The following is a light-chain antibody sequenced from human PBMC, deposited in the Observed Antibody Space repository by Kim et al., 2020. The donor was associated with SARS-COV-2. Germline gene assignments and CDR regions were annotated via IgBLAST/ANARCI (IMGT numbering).Light chain of an antibody. Sequence: GQRVTISCSGSSSNIGSNYVYWYQQLPGTAPKLLIYRNNQRPSGVPDRFFGSKSGTSASLAISGLRSEDEADYYCAAWDDSLSGPLFGGGTQLTVL. CDR2: RNN. CDR1: SSNIGSNY. V-gene: IGLV1-47*01. CDR3: AAWDDSLSGPL. J-gene: IGLJ2*01.